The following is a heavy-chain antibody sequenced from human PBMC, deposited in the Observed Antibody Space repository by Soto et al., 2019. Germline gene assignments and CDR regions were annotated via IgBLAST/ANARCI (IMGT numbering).Heavy chain of an antibody. D-gene: IGHD4-17*01. Sequence: EVQLVESGGGLVKPGGSLRLSCAASGFTFSSYSMNWVRQAPGKGLEWVSSISSSSSYIYYADSVKGRFTISRDNAKNSLYLQMNSLRAEDTAVYYCARDTPSLRSYYFDYWGQGTLVTVSS. CDR1: GFTFSSYS. J-gene: IGHJ4*02. CDR3: ARDTPSLRSYYFDY. V-gene: IGHV3-21*01. CDR2: ISSSSSYI.